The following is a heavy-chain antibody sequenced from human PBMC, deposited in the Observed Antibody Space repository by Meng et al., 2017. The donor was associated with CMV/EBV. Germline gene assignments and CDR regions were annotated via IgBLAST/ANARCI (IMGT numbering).Heavy chain of an antibody. Sequence: QITPKRAGAKSVKPTPTRTLNCTFSGVPLSPSGVGVGWLRHPPGKVMERLDIIYRDVDKRYSQSLKSRLTITKDTSKNQVLLTMTNMDPVDTATYYCAHRGSYGYHGYWGQGTLVTVSS. CDR1: GVPLSPSGVG. D-gene: IGHD5-18*01. V-gene: IGHV2-5*02. J-gene: IGHJ4*02. CDR2: IYRDVDK. CDR3: AHRGSYGYHGY.